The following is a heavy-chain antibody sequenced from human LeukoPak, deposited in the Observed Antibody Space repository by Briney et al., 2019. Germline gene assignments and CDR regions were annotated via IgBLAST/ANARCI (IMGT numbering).Heavy chain of an antibody. Sequence: PGGSLRLSCAASGFTFSSYAMSWVRQAPGKGLEWVSAISGSGGSTYYADSVKGRFTISRDNSKNTLYLQMNSLRAEDTAVYYCAKVRYCSSTSCYYLDYWGQGTLVTVSS. D-gene: IGHD2-2*01. CDR3: AKVRYCSSTSCYYLDY. CDR1: GFTFSSYA. CDR2: ISGSGGST. V-gene: IGHV3-23*01. J-gene: IGHJ4*02.